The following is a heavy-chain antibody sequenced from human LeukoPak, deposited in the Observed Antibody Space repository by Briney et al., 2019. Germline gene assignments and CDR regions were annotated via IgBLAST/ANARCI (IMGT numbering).Heavy chain of an antibody. CDR1: GFTFSSYA. V-gene: IGHV3-23*01. CDR3: AKDIMAADWSGGSCYSVYYYYGMDV. Sequence: GGSLRLSCAASGFTFSSYAMSWVRQAPGKGLEWVSAISGSGGSTYYADSVKGRFTSSRDNSKNPLYLQMNSLRAEDTAVYYCAKDIMAADWSGGSCYSVYYYYGMDVWGQGTTVTVSS. J-gene: IGHJ6*02. CDR2: ISGSGGST. D-gene: IGHD2-15*01.